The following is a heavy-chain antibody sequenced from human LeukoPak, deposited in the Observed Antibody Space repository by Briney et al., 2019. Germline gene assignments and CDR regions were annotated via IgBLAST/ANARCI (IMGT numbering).Heavy chain of an antibody. J-gene: IGHJ4*02. CDR1: GGSFSGYY. D-gene: IGHD4-17*01. V-gene: IGHV4-34*01. CDR2: INHSGST. CDR3: ARWAHTVTCYDY. Sequence: PSETLSLTCAVYGGSFSGYYWSWIRQPPGKGLEWIGEINHSGSTNYNPSLKSRVTISVDTSKNQFSLKLSSVTAADTAVYYRARWAHTVTCYDYWGQGTLVTVSS.